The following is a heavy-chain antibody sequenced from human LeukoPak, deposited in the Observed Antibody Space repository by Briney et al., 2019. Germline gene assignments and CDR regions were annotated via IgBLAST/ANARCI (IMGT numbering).Heavy chain of an antibody. V-gene: IGHV1-69*04. CDR3: ARVVGGDYYYYYGMDV. Sequence: SVKVSCKASGYTFTSYGISWVRQAPGQGLEWMGRIIPILGIANYAQKFQGRVTITADKSTSTAYMELSSLRSEDTAVYYCARVVGGDYYYYYGMDVWGQGTTVTVSS. CDR1: GYTFTSYG. CDR2: IIPILGIA. D-gene: IGHD1-26*01. J-gene: IGHJ6*02.